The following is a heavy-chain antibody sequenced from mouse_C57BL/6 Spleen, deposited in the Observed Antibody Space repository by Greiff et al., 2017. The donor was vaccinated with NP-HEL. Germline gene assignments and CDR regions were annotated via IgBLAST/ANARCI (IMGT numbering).Heavy chain of an antibody. Sequence: QVQLQQSGPELVKPGASVKISCKASGYAFSSSWMNWVKQRPGKGLEWIGRIYPGDGDTNYNGKFKGKATLTADKSSSTAYMQLSSLTSEDSAVYFCASDYYGRNYAMDYWGQGTSVTVSS. CDR1: GYAFSSSW. CDR2: IYPGDGDT. V-gene: IGHV1-82*01. CDR3: ASDYYGRNYAMDY. D-gene: IGHD1-1*01. J-gene: IGHJ4*01.